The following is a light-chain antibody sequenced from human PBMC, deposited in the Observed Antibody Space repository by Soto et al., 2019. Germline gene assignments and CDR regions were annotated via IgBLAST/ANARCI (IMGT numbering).Light chain of an antibody. CDR2: DVS. Sequence: QSALTQPASVSGSPGQSITISCTGTGSDVGDYNYVSWYQHHTGKAPRLMIYDVSNRPSGVSNRFSGSKSGNTASLTISGLQAEYEADYYCSSYTGSSTFYVFGSGTKLTVL. CDR1: GSDVGDYNY. V-gene: IGLV2-14*03. J-gene: IGLJ1*01. CDR3: SSYTGSSTFYV.